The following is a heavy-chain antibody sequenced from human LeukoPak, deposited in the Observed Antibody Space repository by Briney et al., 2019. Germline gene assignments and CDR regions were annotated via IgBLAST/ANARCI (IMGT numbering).Heavy chain of an antibody. D-gene: IGHD2/OR15-2a*01. J-gene: IGHJ4*02. CDR1: GYTFTDYY. Sequence: GASVKVSFKSSGYTFTDYYMHWVRQAPGQGLEWMGWINPKTGGTNYAQKFQGRVTMTRDTSISTIRTAYMELSRLRSDDTAVYYCARVSGLGYFDYWGQGTLVTVSS. V-gene: IGHV1-2*02. CDR2: INPKTGGT. CDR3: ARVSGLGYFDY.